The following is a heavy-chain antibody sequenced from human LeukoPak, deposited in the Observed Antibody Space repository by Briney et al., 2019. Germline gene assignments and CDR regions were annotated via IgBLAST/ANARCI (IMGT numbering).Heavy chain of an antibody. D-gene: IGHD2-2*01. CDR3: AGRGSSSGTFDV. CDR1: GGSISNLDYY. V-gene: IGHV4-61*02. J-gene: IGHJ3*01. Sequence: NPSETLSLTCTVSGGSISNLDYYWTWIRQPAGKRLEWIGRIYTSGGTNYNPSPKSRVTMSVDKSKNQISLNLASLTAADTALYYCAGRGSSSGTFDVWGPGTFVTVSS. CDR2: IYTSGGT.